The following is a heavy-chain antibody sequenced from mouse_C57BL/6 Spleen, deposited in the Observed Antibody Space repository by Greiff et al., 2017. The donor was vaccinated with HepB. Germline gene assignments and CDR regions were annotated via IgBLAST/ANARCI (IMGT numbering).Heavy chain of an antibody. D-gene: IGHD5-1*01. J-gene: IGHJ2*01. V-gene: IGHV3-6*01. CDR3: ARGEEYDSFDY. CDR1: GYSITSGYY. Sequence: EVQLQQSGPGLVKPSQSLSLTCSVTGYSITSGYYWNWIRQFPGNKLEWMGYISYDGSNNYNPSLKNRISITRDTSKNQFFLRLNSVTTEDTATYYCARGEEYDSFDYWGQGTTLTVSS. CDR2: ISYDGSN.